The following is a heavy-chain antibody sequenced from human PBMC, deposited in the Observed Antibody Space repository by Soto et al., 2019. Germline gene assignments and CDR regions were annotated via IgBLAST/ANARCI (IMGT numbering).Heavy chain of an antibody. V-gene: IGHV3-23*01. Sequence: GGFLRLSCAASGFSFSSYAMSWVRQAPGKGLEWVSVISGNDGSTNYADSVKGRFSISRDNSKHTLYLQMNSLRAEDTALYYCAKGFCSAGSCYSPSQYYTMDVWGQGTTVNVSS. D-gene: IGHD2-15*01. CDR1: GFSFSSYA. CDR3: AKGFCSAGSCYSPSQYYTMDV. J-gene: IGHJ6*02. CDR2: ISGNDGST.